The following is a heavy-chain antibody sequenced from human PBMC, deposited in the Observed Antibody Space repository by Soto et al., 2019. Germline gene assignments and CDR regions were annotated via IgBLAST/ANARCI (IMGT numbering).Heavy chain of an antibody. CDR3: ARQGYCSNIACYHNDY. V-gene: IGHV5-51*01. CDR2: LYPGDSNT. J-gene: IGHJ4*02. Sequence: GESLTISCKGSGYTFTSYWIGWMRQMPGKGLEWMGILYPGDSNTRYSPSFQGQVTISADKSISTAYLQWSSLKASDTAMYFCARQGYCSNIACYHNDYWAQGTQVTVSS. CDR1: GYTFTSYW. D-gene: IGHD2-2*01.